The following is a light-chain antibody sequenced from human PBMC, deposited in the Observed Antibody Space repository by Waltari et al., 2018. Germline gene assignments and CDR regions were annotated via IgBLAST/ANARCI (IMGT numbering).Light chain of an antibody. Sequence: DIQMTHSPFSLSASVGDRVTITCRPSQGISNYLAWYQQKPGKVPKLLIYAASTLQSGVQSRCRGSGSGTDFTLTISGLQPEDVATYYSQKYNSAPGTFGQGTKVEIK. V-gene: IGKV1-27*01. CDR3: QKYNSAPGT. J-gene: IGKJ1*01. CDR2: AAS. CDR1: QGISNY.